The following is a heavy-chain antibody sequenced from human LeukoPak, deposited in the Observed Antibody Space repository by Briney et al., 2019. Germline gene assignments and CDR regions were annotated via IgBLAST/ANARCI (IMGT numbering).Heavy chain of an antibody. Sequence: GGSLRLSYAASGFTFSSYAMSWVRQAPGKGLEWVSAISGSGGSTYYADSVKGRFTISRDNPKNTAYLQIHSLRAEDTAVYYCAKYVFSYGSGSYLAHWGQGTQVTVSS. CDR3: AKYVFSYGSGSYLAH. V-gene: IGHV3-23*01. CDR2: ISGSGGST. D-gene: IGHD3-10*01. CDR1: GFTFSSYA. J-gene: IGHJ4*02.